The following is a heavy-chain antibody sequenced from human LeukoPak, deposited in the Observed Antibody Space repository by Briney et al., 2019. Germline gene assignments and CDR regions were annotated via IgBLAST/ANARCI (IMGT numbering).Heavy chain of an antibody. D-gene: IGHD3-22*01. CDR2: INPIFGTA. CDR1: GGTFSSYA. CDR3: ARGSNYYDSSGYPPFDY. V-gene: IGHV1-69*13. Sequence: SVKVSCKASGGTFSSYAISWVRQAPGQGLEWMGGINPIFGTANYAQKFQGRVTITADESTSTAHMELSSLRSEDTAVYYCARGSNYYDSSGYPPFDYWGQGTLVTVSS. J-gene: IGHJ4*02.